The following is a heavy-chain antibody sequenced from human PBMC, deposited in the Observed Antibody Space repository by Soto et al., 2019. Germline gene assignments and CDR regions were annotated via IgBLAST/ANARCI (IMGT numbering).Heavy chain of an antibody. CDR1: GFTFSSYG. Sequence: GGSLRLSCAASGFTFSSYGMHWVRQAPGKGLEWVAVIWYDGSNKYYADSVKGRFTISRDNSKNTLYLQMNSLRAEDTAVYYFASLYYYGSGSYYRPFDYWGQGTLVTVSS. CDR3: ASLYYYGSGSYYRPFDY. D-gene: IGHD3-10*01. V-gene: IGHV3-33*01. CDR2: IWYDGSNK. J-gene: IGHJ4*02.